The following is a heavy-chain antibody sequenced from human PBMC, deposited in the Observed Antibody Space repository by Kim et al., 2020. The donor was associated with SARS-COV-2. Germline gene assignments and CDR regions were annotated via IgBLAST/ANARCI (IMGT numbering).Heavy chain of an antibody. CDR2: IYYSGST. Sequence: SETLSLTCTVSGGSISSYYWSWIRQPPGKGLEWIGYIYYSGSTNYNPSLKSRVTISVDTSKNQFSLKLSSVTAADTAVYYCARGNYYDSSGNLDYWGQGTLVTVSS. CDR3: ARGNYYDSSGNLDY. CDR1: GGSISSYY. D-gene: IGHD3-22*01. J-gene: IGHJ4*02. V-gene: IGHV4-59*01.